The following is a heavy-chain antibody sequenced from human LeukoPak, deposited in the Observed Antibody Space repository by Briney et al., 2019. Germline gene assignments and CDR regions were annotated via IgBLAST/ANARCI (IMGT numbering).Heavy chain of an antibody. J-gene: IGHJ2*01. CDR3: ARDRAGGNSRYFDL. CDR2: INSDGSST. D-gene: IGHD4-23*01. V-gene: IGHV3-74*01. Sequence: PEGSLRLSCAASGFTFSSYWMHWVRQAPGKGLVWVSRINSDGSSTTYADSVKGRFTISRDNAKNTLYLQMNSLRAEDTAVYYCARDRAGGNSRYFDLWGRGTLVTVSS. CDR1: GFTFSSYW.